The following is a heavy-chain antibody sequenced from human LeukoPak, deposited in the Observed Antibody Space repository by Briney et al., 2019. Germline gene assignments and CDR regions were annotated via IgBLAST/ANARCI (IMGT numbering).Heavy chain of an antibody. V-gene: IGHV4-34*01. CDR2: INHSGST. CDR3: ARAIRGRNYYDSSGSRVDI. J-gene: IGHJ3*02. D-gene: IGHD3-22*01. Sequence: SETLSLTCAVYGGSFSGYYWSWIRQPPGKGLEWIGEINHSGSTNYNPSLKSRVTISVDTSENQFSLKLSSVTAADTAVYYCARAIRGRNYYDSSGSRVDIWGQGTMVTVSS. CDR1: GGSFSGYY.